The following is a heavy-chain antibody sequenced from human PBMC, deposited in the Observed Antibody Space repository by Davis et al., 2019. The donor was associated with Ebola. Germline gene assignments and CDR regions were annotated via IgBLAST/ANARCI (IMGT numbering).Heavy chain of an antibody. J-gene: IGHJ6*02. V-gene: IGHV3-7*01. D-gene: IGHD5-24*01. CDR1: GFTFSNHW. CDR2: IKQDGSQT. Sequence: GESLKISCTASGFTFSNHWMNWVRQAPGKGLEWVANIKQDGSQTYYMDSVKGRFTISRDNAKKSLFLQINTLRVEDTAVYYCARDRVEMAMMPNFYYYGMDVWGQGTTVTVSS. CDR3: ARDRVEMAMMPNFYYYGMDV.